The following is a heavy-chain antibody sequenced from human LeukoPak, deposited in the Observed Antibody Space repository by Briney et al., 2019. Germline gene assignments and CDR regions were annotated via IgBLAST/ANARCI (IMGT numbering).Heavy chain of an antibody. CDR3: ARDQFGVIIVTSQYYFDY. V-gene: IGHV3-20*04. J-gene: IGHJ4*02. D-gene: IGHD3-3*01. CDR2: INWNGGST. CDR1: GFTFDDYG. Sequence: GGSLRLSCAAAGFTFDDYGMSWVRQAPGKGLEWVSGINWNGGSTGYADSVKGRFTISRDNAKNSLYLQMNSLRAEDTALYYCARDQFGVIIVTSQYYFDYWGQGTLVTVSS.